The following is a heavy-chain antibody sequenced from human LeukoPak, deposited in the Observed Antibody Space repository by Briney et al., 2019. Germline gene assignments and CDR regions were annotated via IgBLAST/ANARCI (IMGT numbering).Heavy chain of an antibody. D-gene: IGHD3-3*01. CDR1: GFIFSSYA. CDR3: TRYDSSRFDP. CDR2: ISGNGGGT. J-gene: IGHJ5*02. V-gene: IGHV3-23*01. Sequence: GGSLRLSCAACGFIFSSYAMSWARQAPGKGLEWVSGISGNGGGTYYADSVKGRFTISRDNSKNTLYLQMNSLRAEDTSVYHCTRYDSSRFDPWGQGTLVIVS.